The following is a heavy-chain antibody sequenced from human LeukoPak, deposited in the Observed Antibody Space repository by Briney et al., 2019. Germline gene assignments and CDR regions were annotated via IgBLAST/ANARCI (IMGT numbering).Heavy chain of an antibody. CDR3: AKDEGYCSGGSCHSFFDY. Sequence: QTGGSLRLSCAASGFTFSSYGMSWVRQAPGKGLEWVSAISGSGGSTYYADSVKGRFTISRDNSKNTLYLQMNSLRAEDTAVYYCAKDEGYCSGGSCHSFFDYWGQGTLVTVSS. V-gene: IGHV3-23*01. D-gene: IGHD2-15*01. J-gene: IGHJ4*02. CDR1: GFTFSSYG. CDR2: ISGSGGST.